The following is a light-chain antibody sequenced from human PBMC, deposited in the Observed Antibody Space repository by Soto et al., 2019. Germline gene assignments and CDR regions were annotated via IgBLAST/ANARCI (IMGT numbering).Light chain of an antibody. CDR3: CSYAGSSVYV. J-gene: IGLJ1*01. CDR2: EVI. V-gene: IGLV2-23*02. Sequence: QSALTQVASVSGSPGQSITISCTGTSSDVGTFNLVSWYQQHPGKAPRLMIYEVIKRPSGVSNRFSGSKSGNTASLTISGLQAEDEADYCCCSYAGSSVYVFGTGTKLTVL. CDR1: SSDVGTFNL.